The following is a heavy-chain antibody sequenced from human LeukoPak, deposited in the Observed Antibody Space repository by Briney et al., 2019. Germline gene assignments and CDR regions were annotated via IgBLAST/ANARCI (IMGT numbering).Heavy chain of an antibody. D-gene: IGHD3-22*01. CDR2: IYYSGST. V-gene: IGHV4-61*08. Sequence: PSETLSLTCTVSGGSISSGGYYWSWIRQHPGKGLEWIGYIYYSGSTYYNPSLKSRVTISVDTSKNQFSLKLSSVTAADTAVYYCARSISSGYAIFDYWGQGTLVTVSS. CDR1: GGSISSGGYY. CDR3: ARSISSGYAIFDY. J-gene: IGHJ4*02.